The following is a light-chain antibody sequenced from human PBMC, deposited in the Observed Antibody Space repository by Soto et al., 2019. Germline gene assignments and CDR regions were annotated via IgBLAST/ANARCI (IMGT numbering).Light chain of an antibody. V-gene: IGLV1-40*01. CDR1: SSNIGAGYD. CDR2: GNS. Sequence: QSVLTQPPSVSGAPGQRVTISCTGTSSNIGAGYDVHWYQQLPGTAPKLLICGNSNRPSGVHDRFSGSKSGTSASLAITGLQAEAEADYYCQSYDSSLSGDVFGTGTQLTVL. J-gene: IGLJ1*01. CDR3: QSYDSSLSGDV.